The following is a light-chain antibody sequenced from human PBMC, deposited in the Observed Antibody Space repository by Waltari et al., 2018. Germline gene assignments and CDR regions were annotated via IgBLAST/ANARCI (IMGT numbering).Light chain of an antibody. CDR3: QAWDSGTYYV. V-gene: IGLV3-1*01. CDR1: KLGDKY. Sequence: ELTQPPSLSVSPGQTAPITCSGDKLGDKYASWYQQKPGRSPVLVIYQDVKRPSGIPERFSGSNSGDTATLTITETQSLDEADYYCQAWDSGTYYVFGSGTKVTVL. CDR2: QDV. J-gene: IGLJ1*01.